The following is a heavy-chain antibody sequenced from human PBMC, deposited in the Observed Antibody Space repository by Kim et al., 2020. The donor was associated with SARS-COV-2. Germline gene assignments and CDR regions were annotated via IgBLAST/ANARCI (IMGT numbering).Heavy chain of an antibody. V-gene: IGHV3-30*18. D-gene: IGHD3-10*01. CDR3: AKSSTVLWFGEGRKTALHV. J-gene: IGHJ3*01. CDR2: ISYDGSVK. Sequence: GGSLRLSCVASGFTFITYGMHWVRQTPGKGLEWLAVISYDGSVKYYLDSLKGRFTVSRDNSKSTLFLQMNSLTTDDTAVYYCAKSSTVLWFGEGRKTALHVWGQGTMVTVSS. CDR1: GFTFITYG.